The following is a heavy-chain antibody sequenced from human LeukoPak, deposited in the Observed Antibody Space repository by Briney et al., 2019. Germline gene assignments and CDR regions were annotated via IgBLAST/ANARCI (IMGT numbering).Heavy chain of an antibody. V-gene: IGHV3-23*01. J-gene: IGHJ4*02. CDR3: AKGSEYGSSLLDY. Sequence: PGGSLRLSCAASGFTFSSYAMSWVRQAPGKGLEWVSAISGSGGSTYYADSVKGRFTISRDNSKNTLYLQMNSLRPEDTAVYYCAKGSEYGSSLLDYWGQGTLVTVSS. CDR2: ISGSGGST. CDR1: GFTFSSYA. D-gene: IGHD6-6*01.